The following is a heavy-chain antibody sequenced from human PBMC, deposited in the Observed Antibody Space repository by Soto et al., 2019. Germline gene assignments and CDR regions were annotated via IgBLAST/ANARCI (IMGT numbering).Heavy chain of an antibody. J-gene: IGHJ3*02. D-gene: IGHD3-22*01. CDR2: ISYDGSNK. CDR3: ATERAFRWLLRRDAFDI. CDR1: GFTFSSYG. Sequence: PGGSLRLSCAASGFTFSSYGMHWVRQAPGKGLEWVAVISYDGSNKYYADSVKGRFTISRDNSKNTLYLQMNSLRAEDTAVYYCATERAFRWLLRRDAFDIWGQGTMVTVS. V-gene: IGHV3-30*03.